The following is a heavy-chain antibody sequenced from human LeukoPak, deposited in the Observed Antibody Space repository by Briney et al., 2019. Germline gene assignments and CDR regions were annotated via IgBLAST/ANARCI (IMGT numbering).Heavy chain of an antibody. CDR1: GYSISSNNW. J-gene: IGHJ4*02. Sequence: SETLSLTCVVSGYSISSNNWWSWIRQPPGRGLEWIGYMYHTGITSYNPSLRGRVTISLDTSRNQFFLKLSSVTAADTAIYYCARKIDSSGYYQWGQGTLVTVSS. V-gene: IGHV4-28*01. CDR2: MYHTGIT. CDR3: ARKIDSSGYYQ. D-gene: IGHD3-22*01.